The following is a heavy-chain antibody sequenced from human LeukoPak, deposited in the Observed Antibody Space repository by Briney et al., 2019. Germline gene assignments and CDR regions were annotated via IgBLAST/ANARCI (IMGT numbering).Heavy chain of an antibody. CDR1: GYRVSESS. CDR3: ARYIVVVPAATGGYMDV. D-gene: IGHD2-2*01. V-gene: IGHV1-24*01. J-gene: IGHJ6*03. Sequence: GASVKVSCKVSGYRVSESSMHWVRQAPGKGLEWMGGFDPDDRKTIYAQKFQGRFTMTEDTSTDTAYMELSSLRSEDTAVYYCARYIVVVPAATGGYMDVWGKGTTVTVSS. CDR2: FDPDDRKT.